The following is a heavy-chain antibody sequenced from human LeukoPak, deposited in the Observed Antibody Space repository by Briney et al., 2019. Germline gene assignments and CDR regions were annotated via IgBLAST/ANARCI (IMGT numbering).Heavy chain of an antibody. J-gene: IGHJ4*02. V-gene: IGHV1-46*01. D-gene: IGHD3-22*01. CDR3: ARGGSTGYPFDY. CDR2: INPSGGTT. CDR1: GYTFTSYG. Sequence: GASVKVSCKASGYTFTSYGISWVRQAPGQGLEWMGIINPSGGTTSYAQKFQGRVTMTSDTSTSTVYMELSSLRSEDTAVYYCARGGSTGYPFDYWGQGALVTVSS.